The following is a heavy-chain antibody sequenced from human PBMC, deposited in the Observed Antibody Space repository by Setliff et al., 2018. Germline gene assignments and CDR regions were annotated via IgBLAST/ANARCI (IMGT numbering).Heavy chain of an antibody. CDR2: IKQDGSEK. Sequence: GSLRLSCAASGFTFSSYAMSWVRQAPGKGLEWVANIKQDGSEKYYVDSVKGRFSISRDNAKNSLYLQMNSLRAGDTAVYYCARDPHFDSWGQGTLVTVSS. J-gene: IGHJ4*02. CDR1: GFTFSSYA. V-gene: IGHV3-7*01. CDR3: ARDPHFDS.